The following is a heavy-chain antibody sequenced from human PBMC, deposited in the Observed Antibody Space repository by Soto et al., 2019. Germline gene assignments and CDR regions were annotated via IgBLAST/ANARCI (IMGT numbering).Heavy chain of an antibody. Sequence: GGSLRLSCATSGFTFSIYALHWVRQAPGQGLEWVAVMSPNGNNQYYADSVKGRFTISRDTSKSTLYLQMTSLRPDDTAVYYCATGANFYYDTSRYWGQGTLVTVSS. CDR3: ATGANFYYDTSRY. CDR2: MSPNGNNQ. CDR1: GFTFSIYA. V-gene: IGHV3-30-3*01. D-gene: IGHD3-22*01. J-gene: IGHJ4*02.